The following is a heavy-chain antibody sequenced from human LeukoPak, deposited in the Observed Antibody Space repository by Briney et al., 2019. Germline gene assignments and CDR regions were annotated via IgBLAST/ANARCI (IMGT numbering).Heavy chain of an antibody. V-gene: IGHV4-34*01. CDR3: ARVPYLGESARYYFDY. D-gene: IGHD3-10*01. J-gene: IGHJ4*02. Sequence: TSETLSLTCAVYGGSFSGYYWSWIRQPPGKGLEWIGEINHSGSTNYNPSLKSRVTISVDTSTNQFSLKLSSVTAADTAVYYCARVPYLGESARYYFDYWGQGTLVTVSS. CDR2: INHSGST. CDR1: GGSFSGYY.